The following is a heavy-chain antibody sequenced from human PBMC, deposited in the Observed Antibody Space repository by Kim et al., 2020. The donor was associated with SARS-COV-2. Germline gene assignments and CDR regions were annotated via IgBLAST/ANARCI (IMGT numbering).Heavy chain of an antibody. CDR2: INHSGST. D-gene: IGHD6-19*01. CDR3: ARGSTIAVAGT. Sequence: SETLSLTCAVYGGSFSGYYWSWIRQTPGKGLEWIGEINHSGSTNYNPSLKSRVTISVDTSKNQFSLKLSSVTAADTAVYYCARGSTIAVAGTWGQGTLVTVSS. CDR1: GGSFSGYY. V-gene: IGHV4-34*01. J-gene: IGHJ5*02.